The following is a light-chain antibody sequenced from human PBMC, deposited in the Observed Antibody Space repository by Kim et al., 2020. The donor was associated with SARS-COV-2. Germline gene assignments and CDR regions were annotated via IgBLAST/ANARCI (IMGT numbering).Light chain of an antibody. Sequence: GQSLTISCTGTSSDIGDYNYVSWYQQHPGKAPKLLIYNVSNRPSGVSNRFSGSKSGNTASLTISGLQAEDEADYYCSSYTGSNTLLFGGGTQLTVL. V-gene: IGLV2-14*03. J-gene: IGLJ2*01. CDR2: NVS. CDR1: SSDIGDYNY. CDR3: SSYTGSNTLL.